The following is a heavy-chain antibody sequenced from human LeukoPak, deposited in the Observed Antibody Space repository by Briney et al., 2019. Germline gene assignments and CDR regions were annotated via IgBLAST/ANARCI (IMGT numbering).Heavy chain of an antibody. CDR2: INSDGSST. J-gene: IGHJ3*02. Sequence: GGSLRLSCAASGFTFSSYWMHWVRQAPGKGLVWVSRINSDGSSTSYADSVKGRFTISRDNAKNTLYLQMNSLRAEDTAVYYCASESATVTTFAFDIWGQGTMVTVSS. CDR1: GFTFSSYW. CDR3: ASESATVTTFAFDI. D-gene: IGHD4-17*01. V-gene: IGHV3-74*01.